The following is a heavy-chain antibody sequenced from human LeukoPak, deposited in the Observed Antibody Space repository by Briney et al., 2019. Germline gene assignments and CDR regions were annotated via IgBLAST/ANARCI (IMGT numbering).Heavy chain of an antibody. V-gene: IGHV3-74*01. D-gene: IGHD4-23*01. CDR2: ISSDGTTT. CDR1: GFTFSNYL. Sequence: GGSLRLSCAASGFTFSNYLIHWVRQAPGKGLEWVSRISSDGTTTIYADSVKGRFTISKDNAKNTLYLQMNSLRAEDTAVYSCATARRSTVVTLFDYWGQGTLVTVSS. J-gene: IGHJ4*02. CDR3: ATARRSTVVTLFDY.